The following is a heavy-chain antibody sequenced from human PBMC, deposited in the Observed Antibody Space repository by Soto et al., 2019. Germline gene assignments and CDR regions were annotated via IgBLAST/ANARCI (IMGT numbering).Heavy chain of an antibody. V-gene: IGHV4-34*01. CDR2: INHSGST. CDR3: ARGPKGEVGGTWYYYAMDV. CDR1: GGSFSGYY. D-gene: IGHD1-26*01. Sequence: SETLSLTCAVYGGSFSGYYWSWIRQPPGKGLEWIGEINHSGSTNYNPSLKSRVTISVDTSKNQFSLKLNSVTAADTAVYYCARGPKGEVGGTWYYYAMDVWGQGTTVTVSS. J-gene: IGHJ6*02.